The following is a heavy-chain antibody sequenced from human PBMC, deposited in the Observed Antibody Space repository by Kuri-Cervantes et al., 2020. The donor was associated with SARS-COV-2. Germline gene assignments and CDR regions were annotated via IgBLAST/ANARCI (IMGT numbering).Heavy chain of an antibody. D-gene: IGHD2-21*02. CDR2: IKQDGSEK. CDR3: AGAVVVTAMPFGY. Sequence: GESLKISCAASGFTFSSYWMSWVRQAPGKGLEWVANIKQDGSEKYYVDSVKGRFTISRDNAKNSLYLQMNSLRAEDTAVYYCAGAVVVTAMPFGYWGQGTLVTVSS. V-gene: IGHV3-7*04. CDR1: GFTFSSYW. J-gene: IGHJ4*02.